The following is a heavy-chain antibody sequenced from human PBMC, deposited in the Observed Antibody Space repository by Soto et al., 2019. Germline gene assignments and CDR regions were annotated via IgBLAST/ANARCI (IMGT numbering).Heavy chain of an antibody. Sequence: GGSLRLSCAASGFSFSSLWMSWVRQAPGKGLEWVANIKQDGSEKYYVDSVKGRFTISRDNAKNSLYMQMNSLRVEDTAVYYCASIAHWGQGTLVTVSS. CDR1: GFSFSSLW. V-gene: IGHV3-7*01. J-gene: IGHJ5*02. CDR2: IKQDGSEK. CDR3: ASIAH.